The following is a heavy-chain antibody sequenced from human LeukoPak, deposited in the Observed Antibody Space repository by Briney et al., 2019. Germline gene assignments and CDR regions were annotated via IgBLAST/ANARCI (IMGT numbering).Heavy chain of an antibody. CDR3: ARYPRGGTSRDNWFDP. V-gene: IGHV4-59*01. CDR2: IYYSGST. D-gene: IGHD1-1*01. J-gene: IGHJ5*02. Sequence: SETLSLTCTVSGGSISSYYWSWIRQPPAKGLEWIGYIYYSGSTNYNPSLKSRVTISVDTSKNQFSLKLNSVTAADTAVYYYARYPRGGTSRDNWFDPWGQGTLVTVSS. CDR1: GGSISSYY.